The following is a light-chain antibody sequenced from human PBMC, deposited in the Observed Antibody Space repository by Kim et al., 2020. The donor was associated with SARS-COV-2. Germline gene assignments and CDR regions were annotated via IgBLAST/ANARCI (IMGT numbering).Light chain of an antibody. CDR3: QKYGSLIT. J-gene: IGKJ5*01. CDR2: STS. CDR1: QSVSSSY. V-gene: IGKV3-20*01. Sequence: EIVLTQSPGTLSLSPGERATLSCRASQSVSSSYLAWYQQKPGQAPRLLIYSTSSRATGIPDRFSGSGSGTDFTLTISRLEPEDSAVYYCQKYGSLITFGQGTRLEIK.